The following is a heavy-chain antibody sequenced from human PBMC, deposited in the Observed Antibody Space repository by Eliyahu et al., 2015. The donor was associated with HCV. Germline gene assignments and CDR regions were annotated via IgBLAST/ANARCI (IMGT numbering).Heavy chain of an antibody. CDR1: GGSISSGNYY. D-gene: IGHD3-10*01. CDR3: ARVSWGYGSGRSYYYYMDV. V-gene: IGHV4-61*02. CDR2: IYTSGST. J-gene: IGHJ6*03. Sequence: QVQLQESGPGLVKPSQTLSLTCTVSGGSISSGNYYWSWVRQPAGKGLEWIGRIYTSGSTKYNPSLKSRVTISVETSKNQFSLKLISVTAADTAVYYCARVSWGYGSGRSYYYYMDVWGKGTTVTVSS.